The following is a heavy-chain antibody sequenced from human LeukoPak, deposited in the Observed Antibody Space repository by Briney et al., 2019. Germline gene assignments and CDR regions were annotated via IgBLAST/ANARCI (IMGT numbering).Heavy chain of an antibody. J-gene: IGHJ5*02. V-gene: IGHV1-18*01. CDR2: SSGYNGKT. D-gene: IGHD2-15*01. CDR1: GYTFNTYG. CDR3: ARAGAVVDNWFDP. Sequence: ASVKVSCKASGYTFNTYGITWVRQAPGQGLEWMGWSSGYNGKTKYAQTLQDRVTMTTDTSTTAAYMELRSLTSDDTAVYYCARAGAVVDNWFDPWGQGTLVTVSS.